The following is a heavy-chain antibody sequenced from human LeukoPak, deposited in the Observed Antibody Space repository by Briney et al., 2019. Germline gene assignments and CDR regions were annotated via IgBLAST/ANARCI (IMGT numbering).Heavy chain of an antibody. Sequence: GGSLRLSCAASGFTFSDYYMSWIRQAPGKGLEWVSYISSSSSYTNYADSVKGRFTISRDNAKNSLYPQMNSLRAEDTAVYYCARDLGYSSSWLDYWGQGTLVTVSS. CDR2: ISSSSSYT. CDR3: ARDLGYSSSWLDY. D-gene: IGHD6-13*01. J-gene: IGHJ4*02. V-gene: IGHV3-11*06. CDR1: GFTFSDYY.